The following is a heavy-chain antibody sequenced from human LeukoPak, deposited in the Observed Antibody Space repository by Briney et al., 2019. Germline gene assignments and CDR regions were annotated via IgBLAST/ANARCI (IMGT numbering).Heavy chain of an antibody. J-gene: IGHJ4*02. CDR3: ARLARTSGYGGNSYFDY. CDR1: GYSFTTYW. CDR2: IYPGDSDA. V-gene: IGHV5-51*01. Sequence: HGESLKISCKGSGYSFTTYWIGWVRQMPGKGLEWMGIIYPGDSDARYSPSFQGQVTISADKSISTAYLQWSSLKASDTAIYYCARLARTSGYGGNSYFDYWGQGTLVTVSS. D-gene: IGHD4-23*01.